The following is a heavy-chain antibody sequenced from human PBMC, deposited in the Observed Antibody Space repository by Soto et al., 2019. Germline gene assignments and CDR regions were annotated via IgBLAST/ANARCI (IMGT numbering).Heavy chain of an antibody. J-gene: IGHJ4*02. Sequence: QLQLQESGPGLVKPSETLSLTCTVSGGSISSSSYYWGWIRQPPGKGQKWIGSIYYSGSTYYKPSLKSRVTISVDTSKNQFSLKLSSVTAADTAVYYCASMTGVIALRDYWGQGTLVTVSS. D-gene: IGHD3-16*02. CDR2: IYYSGST. CDR3: ASMTGVIALRDY. CDR1: GGSISSSSYY. V-gene: IGHV4-39*01.